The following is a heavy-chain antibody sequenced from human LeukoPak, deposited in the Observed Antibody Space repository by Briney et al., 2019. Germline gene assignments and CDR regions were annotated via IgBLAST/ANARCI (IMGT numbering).Heavy chain of an antibody. CDR1: GFPFGSYW. V-gene: IGHV3-7*04. Sequence: PGGSLRLSCVASGFPFGSYWMTWVRQAPGKGLEWVVNIKQDGSKKSYVDSVKGRFTISRDNAKNSLYLQMNSLRAEDTAIYYCTRVGYIDEGIDYWGQGTLVTVSS. CDR2: IKQDGSKK. CDR3: TRVGYIDEGIDY. D-gene: IGHD5-24*01. J-gene: IGHJ4*02.